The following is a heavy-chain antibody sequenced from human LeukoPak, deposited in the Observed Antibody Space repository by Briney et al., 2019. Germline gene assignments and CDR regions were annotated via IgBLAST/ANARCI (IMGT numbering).Heavy chain of an antibody. Sequence: GASVKVSCKASGYTFTDYYMHWLRQAPGQGLEWMGWMHPNSGGTNYAQKFQGRVTMTRETSISTAYMDLSSLRSDDTAVYYCARHTTIFGVAIIDIWGQGTMVTVSS. CDR2: MHPNSGGT. D-gene: IGHD3-3*01. CDR1: GYTFTDYY. V-gene: IGHV1-2*02. CDR3: ARHTTIFGVAIIDI. J-gene: IGHJ3*02.